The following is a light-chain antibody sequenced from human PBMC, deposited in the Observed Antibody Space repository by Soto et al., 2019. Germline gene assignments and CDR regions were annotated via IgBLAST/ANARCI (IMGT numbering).Light chain of an antibody. V-gene: IGKV1-33*01. CDR1: QDISTY. Sequence: DIPMTQSPSSLSAFVGDRVTITCQASQDISTYVNWYQQKPGKTSNLLIYAASNLETRVPSRFSGSGSGTKFTLTISRLQSEDIGTYYCQQYDNLPVTFGPGTKVNVK. J-gene: IGKJ3*01. CDR2: AAS. CDR3: QQYDNLPVT.